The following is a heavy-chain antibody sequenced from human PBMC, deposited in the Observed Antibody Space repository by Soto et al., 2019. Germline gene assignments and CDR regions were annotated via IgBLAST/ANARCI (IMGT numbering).Heavy chain of an antibody. D-gene: IGHD5-12*01. V-gene: IGHV1-46*01. CDR2: INPSDGST. CDR1: GYTFTSYY. J-gene: IGHJ4*02. Sequence: ASVKVSCKASGYTFTSYYMHWVRQAPGQGLEWMGIINPSDGSTSYAQKFQGRVTMTRDTSTSTVYMELSSLRSEDTAVYYCASGYGSGYDSDYWGQGTLVTVSS. CDR3: ASGYGSGYDSDY.